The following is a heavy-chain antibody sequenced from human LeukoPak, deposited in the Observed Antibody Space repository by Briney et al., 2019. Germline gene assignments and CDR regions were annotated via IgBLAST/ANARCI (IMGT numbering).Heavy chain of an antibody. CDR2: IYTSGST. CDR3: ARDIVVPAASNWFDP. J-gene: IGHJ5*02. V-gene: IGHV4-4*07. CDR1: GGSSSSYY. Sequence: SETLSLTCTVSGGSSSSYYWSWIRQPAGKGLEWIGRIYTSGSTNYNPSLKSRVTMSVDTSKNQFSLKLSSVTAADTAVYYCARDIVVPAASNWFDPWGQGTLVTVSS. D-gene: IGHD2-2*01.